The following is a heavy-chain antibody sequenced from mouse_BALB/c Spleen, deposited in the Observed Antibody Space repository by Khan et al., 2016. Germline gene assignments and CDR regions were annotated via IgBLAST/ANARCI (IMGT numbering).Heavy chain of an antibody. CDR2: IWRGGST. CDR3: AKNWEYANYARDY. V-gene: IGHV2-5*01. CDR1: GFSLTSYG. J-gene: IGHJ4*01. Sequence: QVRLQQSGPGLVQPSQSLSITCTVSGFSLTSYGVHWVRQSPGKGLEWLGVIWRGGSTDYNAAFMSGLSITKDNAKSQVLFKMNSLQADDTAIYCGAKNWEYANYARDYWGQGTSVPVSS. D-gene: IGHD2-14*01.